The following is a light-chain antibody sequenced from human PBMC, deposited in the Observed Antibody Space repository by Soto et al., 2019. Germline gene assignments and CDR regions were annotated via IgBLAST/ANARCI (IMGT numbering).Light chain of an antibody. CDR3: SSYTSSSVV. Sequence: QYALTQPASVSGSPGQSITISCTGTSSDVGGYNYVSWYQQHPGKAPKLMIYDVSNRPSGVSNRFSGSKSGNTASLTISGLQAEDEADYYCSSYTSSSVVFGGVTKVTVL. CDR2: DVS. CDR1: SSDVGGYNY. V-gene: IGLV2-14*01. J-gene: IGLJ2*01.